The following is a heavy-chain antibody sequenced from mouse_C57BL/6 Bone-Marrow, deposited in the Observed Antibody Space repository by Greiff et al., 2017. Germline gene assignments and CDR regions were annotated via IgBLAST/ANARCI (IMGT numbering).Heavy chain of an antibody. V-gene: IGHV7-3*01. CDR3: ARFLYGSSYFDY. Sequence: EVQLVESGGGLVQPGGSLSLSCAASGFTFTDYYMSWVRQPPGKALEWLGFIRNKANGYTTEYSASVKGRFTISRYNSQSILYLQMNALRAEDSATYYCARFLYGSSYFDYWGQGTTLTVSS. CDR2: IRNKANGYTT. CDR1: GFTFTDYY. J-gene: IGHJ2*01. D-gene: IGHD1-1*01.